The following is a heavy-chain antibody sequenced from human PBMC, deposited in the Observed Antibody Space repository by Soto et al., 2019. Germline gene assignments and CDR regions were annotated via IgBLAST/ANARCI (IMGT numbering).Heavy chain of an antibody. J-gene: IGHJ6*02. D-gene: IGHD6-19*01. CDR2: IKQDGSEK. V-gene: IGHV3-7*01. CDR1: GFTLSSYW. Sequence: GGSLRLSCAASGFTLSSYWMNWVRQAPGKGLEWVANIKQDGSEKYYVDSVKGRFFISRDNAKNSLHLQLNSLRAEDTAVYYCARDADASGWYHYGMDVWGQGTLVTVSS. CDR3: ARDADASGWYHYGMDV.